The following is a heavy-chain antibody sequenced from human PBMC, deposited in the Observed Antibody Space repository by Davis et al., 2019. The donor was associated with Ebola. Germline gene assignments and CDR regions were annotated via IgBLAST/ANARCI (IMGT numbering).Heavy chain of an antibody. J-gene: IGHJ6*03. CDR3: AKRGRVVVVVAARHLYYYYMDV. D-gene: IGHD2-15*01. CDR2: ISYDGSNK. CDR1: GFTFSSYA. V-gene: IGHV3-30-3*01. Sequence: PGGSLRLSCAASGFTFSSYAMHWVRQAPGKGLEWVAVISYDGSNKYYADSVKGRFTISRDNSKNTLYLQMNSLRAEDTAVYYCAKRGRVVVVVAARHLYYYYMDVWGKGTTVTVSS.